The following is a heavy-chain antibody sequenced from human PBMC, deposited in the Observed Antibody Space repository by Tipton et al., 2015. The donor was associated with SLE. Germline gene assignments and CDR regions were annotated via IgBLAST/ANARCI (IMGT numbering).Heavy chain of an antibody. CDR3: ARETPADANYFDY. CDR1: GYTFTGYY. J-gene: IGHJ4*02. Sequence: QSGAEVKKPGASVKVSCKASGYTFTGYYMHWVRQAPGQGLEWMGRINPNSGGTNYAQKFQGRVTMTRDTSISTAYMELSRLRSDDTAVYYCARETPADANYFDYWGQGTLVTVSS. V-gene: IGHV1-2*06. CDR2: INPNSGGT. D-gene: IGHD2-2*01.